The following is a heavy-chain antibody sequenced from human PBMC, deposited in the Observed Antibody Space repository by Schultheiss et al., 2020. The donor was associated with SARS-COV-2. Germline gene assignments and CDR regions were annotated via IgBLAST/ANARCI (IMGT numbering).Heavy chain of an antibody. CDR1: QFTFNSYY. J-gene: IGHJ4*02. CDR3: ARGAKAGYFDY. Sequence: GGSLRLSCAASQFTFNSYYMHWVRQAPGKGLVWVSRINRDGSATNYADSVKGRFTISRDNAKNTLYLQMNSLRAEDTAVYYCARGAKAGYFDYWGQGTLVTVSS. D-gene: IGHD6-13*01. CDR2: INRDGSAT. V-gene: IGHV3-74*01.